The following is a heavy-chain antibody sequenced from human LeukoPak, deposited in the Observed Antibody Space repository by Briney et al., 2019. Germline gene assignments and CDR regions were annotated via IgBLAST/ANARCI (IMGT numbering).Heavy chain of an antibody. CDR3: ATDQTYYYDSSGYYWSAQGNAFDI. CDR2: VYYSGST. V-gene: IGHV4-39*07. Sequence: SETLSLTCTVSGGSISSGTYYWGWIRQPPGKGLQWIGSVYYSGSTYYNPSLQSRVTISVDTSKNHFSLKLSSVTAADTAVYYCATDQTYYYDSSGYYWSAQGNAFDIWGQGTMVTVSS. CDR1: GGSISSGTYY. D-gene: IGHD3-22*01. J-gene: IGHJ3*02.